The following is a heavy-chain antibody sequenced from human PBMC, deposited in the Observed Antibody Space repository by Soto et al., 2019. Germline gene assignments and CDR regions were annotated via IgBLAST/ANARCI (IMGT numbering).Heavy chain of an antibody. Sequence: PSETLSLTCAVSGGSINNGGYSWSWLRQPPGKGLEGIGYISHGGNTYYNPSLRSRVIMSIDKSKNHFSLGLKSVTAADTATYYCASTSYDILTGRLDAFDIWGQGTMVTVSS. CDR3: ASTSYDILTGRLDAFDI. CDR1: GGSINNGGYS. D-gene: IGHD3-9*01. J-gene: IGHJ3*02. CDR2: ISHGGNT. V-gene: IGHV4-30-2*01.